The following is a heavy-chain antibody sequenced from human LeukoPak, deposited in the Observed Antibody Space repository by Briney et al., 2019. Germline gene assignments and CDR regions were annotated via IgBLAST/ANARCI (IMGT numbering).Heavy chain of an antibody. CDR2: ISAYNGST. D-gene: IGHD2-2*01. V-gene: IGHV1-18*04. CDR3: ARDSCSSTSCYDY. CDR1: GYTFTSYA. J-gene: IGHJ4*02. Sequence: ASVKVSCKASGYTFTSYAIHWVRQAPGQGLEWMGWISAYNGSTDYAQKLQGRVTMTTDTSTSTAYMELRSLRSDDTAVYYCARDSCSSTSCYDYWGQGTLVTVSS.